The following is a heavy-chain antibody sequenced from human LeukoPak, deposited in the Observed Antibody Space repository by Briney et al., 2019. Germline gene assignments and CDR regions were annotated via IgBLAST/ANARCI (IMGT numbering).Heavy chain of an antibody. D-gene: IGHD3-10*01. J-gene: IGHJ4*02. V-gene: IGHV3-30*02. CDR3: AKDTVRPDFFDY. Sequence: GGSLRFSCAASGFTFSSYGMHWVRQAPGKGLEWVAFIRYDGSNKYYADSVKGRLTISRDNSKNTLYLQMNSLRAEDTAVYYCAKDTVRPDFFDYWGQGTLVTVSS. CDR1: GFTFSSYG. CDR2: IRYDGSNK.